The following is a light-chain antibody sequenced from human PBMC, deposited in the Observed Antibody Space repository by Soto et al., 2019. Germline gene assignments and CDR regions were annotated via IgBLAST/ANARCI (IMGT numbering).Light chain of an antibody. CDR1: QSVTSN. V-gene: IGKV3-15*01. CDR2: GAS. CDR3: QQYNNWPPIT. J-gene: IGKJ5*01. Sequence: LLKTQSPATLSVPRGGRSTHNISASQSVTSNLAWYQQKPGQAPRLLIYGASTRATGIPARFSGSGSGTEFTLTISSLQSEDFAVYFCQQYNNWPPITFAQGTRLEIK.